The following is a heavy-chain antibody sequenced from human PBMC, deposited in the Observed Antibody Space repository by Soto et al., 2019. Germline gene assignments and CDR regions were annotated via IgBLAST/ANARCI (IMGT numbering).Heavy chain of an antibody. Sequence: SVKVSCKASGGTFSSYAISWVRQAPGQGLEWMGGIIPIFGTANYAQKFQGRVTITADESTSTAYMELSSLRSEDTAVYYCQYYDYVWGSYRQNYYYGMDVWGQGTTVTV. CDR3: QYYDYVWGSYRQNYYYGMDV. CDR1: GGTFSSYA. V-gene: IGHV1-69*13. D-gene: IGHD3-16*02. CDR2: IIPIFGTA. J-gene: IGHJ6*02.